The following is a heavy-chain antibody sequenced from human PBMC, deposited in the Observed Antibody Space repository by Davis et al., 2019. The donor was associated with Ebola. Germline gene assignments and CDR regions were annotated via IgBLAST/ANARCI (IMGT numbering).Heavy chain of an antibody. D-gene: IGHD5-12*01. J-gene: IGHJ4*02. V-gene: IGHV1-69*13. CDR1: GGTFYSYG. Sequence: SVKVSCRASGGTFYSYGISWVRQAPGQGLEWVGGIIPIIARENYAQKFQGRVTISADESTNTTYMELRSLRSEDTAVYYCARGDIVTDQVEYFDYWGQGTLVTVSS. CDR2: IIPIIARE. CDR3: ARGDIVTDQVEYFDY.